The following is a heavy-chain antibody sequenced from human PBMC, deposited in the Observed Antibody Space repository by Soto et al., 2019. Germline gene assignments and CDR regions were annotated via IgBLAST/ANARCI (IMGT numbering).Heavy chain of an antibody. J-gene: IGHJ4*02. CDR3: AREVVMITFGGVIHQPQFDY. CDR1: GGSISSGGYY. Sequence: SETLSLTCTVSGGSISSGGYYWSWIRQHPGKGLEWIGYIYYSGSTYYNPSLKSRVTISVDTSKNQFSLKLSSVTAADTAVYYCAREVVMITFGGVIHQPQFDYWGQGTLVTVSS. D-gene: IGHD3-16*01. CDR2: IYYSGST. V-gene: IGHV4-31*03.